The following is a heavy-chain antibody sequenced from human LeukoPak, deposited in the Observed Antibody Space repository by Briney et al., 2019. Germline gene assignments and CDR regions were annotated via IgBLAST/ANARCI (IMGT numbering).Heavy chain of an antibody. CDR2: INPNSGGT. J-gene: IGHJ4*02. Sequence: ASVKVSCKASGYTFTGQYMHWVRQAPGQGLEWMGWINPNSGGTNYAQKFQGRVTMTRDTPISTAYMELSRLRSDDTAVYYCARDGSLYDSSGPDGYWGQGTLVTVSS. CDR1: GYTFTGQY. CDR3: ARDGSLYDSSGPDGY. V-gene: IGHV1-2*02. D-gene: IGHD3-22*01.